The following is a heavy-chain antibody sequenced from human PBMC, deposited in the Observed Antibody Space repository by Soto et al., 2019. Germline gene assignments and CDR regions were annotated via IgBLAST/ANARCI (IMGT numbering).Heavy chain of an antibody. CDR2: INHSGST. J-gene: IGHJ1*01. CDR1: GGSFSGYY. Sequence: QVQLQQWGAGLLKPSETLSLTCAVYGGSFSGYYWSWIRQPPGKGLEWIGEINHSGSTNYNPSLKSRVTISVDTSKNQFSLKLSSVTAADTAVYYCARAVLLLSYEQWGQGTLVTVSS. D-gene: IGHD3-10*01. CDR3: ARAVLLLSYEQ. V-gene: IGHV4-34*01.